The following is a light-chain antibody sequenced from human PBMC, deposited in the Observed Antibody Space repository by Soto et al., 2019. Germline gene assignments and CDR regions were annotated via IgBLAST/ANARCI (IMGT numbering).Light chain of an antibody. CDR2: WAY. CDR3: QQYFSTPT. CDR1: QNILYSANNKNY. J-gene: IGKJ1*01. Sequence: DIVMTQSPGPLAVSLGEGATINCKSSQNILYSANNKNYLAWYQQKPGQAPKLLIYWAYTRESGVPDRFSGSVSGTEFTLTISSLQAEDGSIYYCQQYFSTPTFGQGTKVEIK. V-gene: IGKV4-1*01.